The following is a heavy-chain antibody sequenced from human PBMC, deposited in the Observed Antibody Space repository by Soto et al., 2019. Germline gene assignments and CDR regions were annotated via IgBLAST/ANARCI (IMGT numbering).Heavy chain of an antibody. V-gene: IGHV4-30-4*01. CDR3: ATGYSSSWYRGDY. CDR1: GCSISRGEYY. D-gene: IGHD6-13*01. J-gene: IGHJ4*02. Sequence: QVQLQASGPGLVKPSQTLALTCTVSGCSISRGEYYWSWIRQPPGKALEWIGYIYYIGSTYYNPALKSRHTISVATSSNQVSLKLSSVTAADTAVDYCATGYSSSWYRGDYWCQGTLVTVSS. CDR2: IYYIGST.